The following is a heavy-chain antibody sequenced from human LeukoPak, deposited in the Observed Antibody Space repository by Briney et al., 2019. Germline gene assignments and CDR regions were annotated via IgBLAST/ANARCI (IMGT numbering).Heavy chain of an antibody. Sequence: GESLKISCKGSGYSFTSYWIGWVRQMPGKGLEWMGIIYPGDSDTRYSPSFQGQVTISADKSISTAYLQWSSLKASDTAMYYCARSGYLSGYDQWDPGVGNWFDPWGQGTLVPVSS. CDR1: GYSFTSYW. D-gene: IGHD5-12*01. J-gene: IGHJ5*02. CDR2: IYPGDSDT. V-gene: IGHV5-51*01. CDR3: ARSGYLSGYDQWDPGVGNWFDP.